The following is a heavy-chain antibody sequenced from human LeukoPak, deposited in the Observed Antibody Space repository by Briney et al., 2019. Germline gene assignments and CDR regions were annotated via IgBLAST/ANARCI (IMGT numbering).Heavy chain of an antibody. CDR3: AKAYRGYSYGSLDY. Sequence: QTGGSLRLSCAASGFTFSSYAMSWVRQAPGKGLEWVSAISGSGGSTYYADSVKGRFTISRDNSKNTLYLQMNSLRAEDTAVYCCAKAYRGYSYGSLDYWGQGTLVTVSS. V-gene: IGHV3-23*01. D-gene: IGHD5-18*01. CDR1: GFTFSSYA. CDR2: ISGSGGST. J-gene: IGHJ4*02.